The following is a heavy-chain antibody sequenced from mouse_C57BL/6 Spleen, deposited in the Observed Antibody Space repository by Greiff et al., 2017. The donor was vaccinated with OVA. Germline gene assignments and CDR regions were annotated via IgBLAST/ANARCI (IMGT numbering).Heavy chain of an antibody. J-gene: IGHJ4*01. Sequence: VKLMESGAELARPGASVKLSCKASGYTFTSYGISWVKQRTGQGLEWIGEIYPRSGNTYYNEKFKGKATLTADKSSSTAYMELRSLTSEDSAVYFCARGGRYDYDGDYAMDYWGQGTSVTVSS. V-gene: IGHV1-81*01. CDR2: IYPRSGNT. CDR1: GYTFTSYG. CDR3: ARGGRYDYDGDYAMDY. D-gene: IGHD2-4*01.